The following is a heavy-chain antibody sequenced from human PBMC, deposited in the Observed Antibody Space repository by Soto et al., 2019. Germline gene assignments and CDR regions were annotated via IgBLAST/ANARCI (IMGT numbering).Heavy chain of an antibody. Sequence: PSETLSLTCTVSGGSISSSSYYWGWIRQPPGKGLEWIGSIYYSGSTYYNPSLKSRVTISVDTSKNQFSLKLSSVTAADTAVYYCASSTFGELYLPFDYWGQGTLVTV. CDR3: ASSTFGELYLPFDY. D-gene: IGHD3-10*01. CDR1: GGSISSSSYY. V-gene: IGHV4-39*01. CDR2: IYYSGST. J-gene: IGHJ4*02.